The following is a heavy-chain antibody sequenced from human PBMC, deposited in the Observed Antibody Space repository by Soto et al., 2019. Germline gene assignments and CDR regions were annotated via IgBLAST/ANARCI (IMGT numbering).Heavy chain of an antibody. V-gene: IGHV3-53*01. D-gene: IGHD1-20*01. Sequence: GGSLRLSCEASGFTVSSNYMSWVRQAPGKGLEWVSVIYSGGSTYNADSVKGRCTISRDNSKNTLYLQMNSMRAEDTAVYYCAREKYNWNGGPIPYGMDVWGQGTTVTVSS. CDR2: IYSGGST. CDR3: AREKYNWNGGPIPYGMDV. CDR1: GFTVSSNY. J-gene: IGHJ6*02.